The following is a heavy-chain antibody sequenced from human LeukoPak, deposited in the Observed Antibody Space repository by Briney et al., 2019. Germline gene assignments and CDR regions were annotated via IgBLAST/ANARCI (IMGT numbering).Heavy chain of an antibody. CDR1: GYTFTGYY. D-gene: IGHD3-10*01. CDR2: INPNSGGT. J-gene: IGHJ5*02. Sequence: ASVKVSCKASGYTFTGYYMHWLRQAPGQGLEWMGWINPNSGGTNYAQKFQGRVTMTRDTSIRTAYMELSRLRSDDTAVYYCARGDTLLWFGELTIDPWGQGTLVTVSS. CDR3: ARGDTLLWFGELTIDP. V-gene: IGHV1-2*02.